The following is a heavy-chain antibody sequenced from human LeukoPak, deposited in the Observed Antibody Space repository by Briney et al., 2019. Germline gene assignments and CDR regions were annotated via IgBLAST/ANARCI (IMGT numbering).Heavy chain of an antibody. CDR1: GYTFTGYY. CDR3: ARETSSTVNYMDV. CDR2: INPNSGAT. D-gene: IGHD2-2*01. J-gene: IGHJ6*03. Sequence: GASVKVSCKASGYTFTGYYIHWVRQAAGQGLEWMGWINPNSGATNYAQKFQGRVTMTRGTSISTAYMELSRLRSDDTAVYYCARETSSTVNYMDVWGKGTTVTVSS. V-gene: IGHV1-2*02.